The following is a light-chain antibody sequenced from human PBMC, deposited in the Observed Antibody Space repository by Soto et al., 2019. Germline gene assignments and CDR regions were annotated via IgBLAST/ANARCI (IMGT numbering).Light chain of an antibody. J-gene: IGLJ1*01. V-gene: IGLV2-11*01. CDR3: SSYTGGNPSDV. Sequence: QSVLTQPRSVSGSPGQSVTISCTGTSSDVGAYNYVSWYQQHPGKAPKLMTYDVSKRPSGVPDRFSGSKSGNTASLTISGLQAEDEADYYCSSYTGGNPSDVFGTGTKVTVL. CDR1: SSDVGAYNY. CDR2: DVS.